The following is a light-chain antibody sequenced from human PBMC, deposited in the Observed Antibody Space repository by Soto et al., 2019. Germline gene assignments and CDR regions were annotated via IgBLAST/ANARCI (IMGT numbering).Light chain of an antibody. CDR1: QSVGSG. CDR2: GAS. V-gene: IGKV3-15*01. J-gene: IGKJ4*01. Sequence: ERVMMQSPATLSVSPWKRATLSCRASQSVGSGLAWYQQKPGQAPGLLIYGASTRATGIPARFSGSGSGTEFTLTISSLQYEDFAVYYSQQYNNWPPLTFGGGTKVEIK. CDR3: QQYNNWPPLT.